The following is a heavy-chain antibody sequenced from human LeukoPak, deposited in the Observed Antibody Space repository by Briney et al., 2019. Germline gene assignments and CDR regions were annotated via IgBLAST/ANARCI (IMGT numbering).Heavy chain of an antibody. CDR1: GGSISSSSYY. D-gene: IGHD3-22*01. V-gene: IGHV4-39*01. Sequence: SETLSLTCTVSGGSISSSSYYWGWIRQPPGKGLVWIGSIYYSGSTYYNPSLKSRVTISVDTSKNQFSLKLSSVTAADTAVYYCARHGQERYYYDSSGYYAAFDIWGQGTMVTVSS. CDR2: IYYSGST. CDR3: ARHGQERYYYDSSGYYAAFDI. J-gene: IGHJ3*02.